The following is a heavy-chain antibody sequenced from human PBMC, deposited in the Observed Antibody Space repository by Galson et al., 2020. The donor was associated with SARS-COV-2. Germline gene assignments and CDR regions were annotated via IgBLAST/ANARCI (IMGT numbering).Heavy chain of an antibody. D-gene: IGHD3-10*01. CDR2: IIPIFGTA. CDR1: GGTFSSYA. J-gene: IGHJ5*02. CDR3: ARDFSGSLNWFDP. V-gene: IGHV1-69*13. Sequence: SVKVSCKASGGTFSSYAISWVRQAPGQGLEWMGGIIPIFGTANYAQKFQGRVTITADESTSTAYMELSSLRSEDTAVYYCARDFSGSLNWFDPWGQGTLVTFSS.